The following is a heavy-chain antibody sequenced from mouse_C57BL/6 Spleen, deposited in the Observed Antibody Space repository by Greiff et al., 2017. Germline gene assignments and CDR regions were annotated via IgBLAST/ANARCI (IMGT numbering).Heavy chain of an antibody. CDR1: GYTFTSYW. Sequence: QVQLQQSGTELVKPGASVKLSCKVSGYTFTSYWMHWVKQRPGQGLEWIGNINASNGGTNYNEKFKSKVTLTVDKSPSTAYMQHSRLTSENSTDYYGTRKGNAFRLGFAYWGQGTLVTVSA. D-gene: IGHD2-1*01. V-gene: IGHV1-53*01. CDR2: INASNGGT. CDR3: TRKGNAFRLGFAY. J-gene: IGHJ3*01.